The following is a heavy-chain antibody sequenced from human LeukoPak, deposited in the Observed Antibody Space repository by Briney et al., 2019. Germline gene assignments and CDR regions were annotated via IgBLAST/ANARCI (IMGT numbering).Heavy chain of an antibody. Sequence: GGSLRLSCAASGFTFSSYSMNWVRQAPGKGLEWVSYISSSSSTIYYADSVKGRFTISRDNAKNSLYLQMNSLRDEDTAVYYCARVTYRGVIIYYYYGMDVWGQGTTVIVSS. J-gene: IGHJ6*02. V-gene: IGHV3-48*02. CDR2: ISSSSSTI. CDR1: GFTFSSYS. CDR3: ARVTYRGVIIYYYYGMDV. D-gene: IGHD3-10*01.